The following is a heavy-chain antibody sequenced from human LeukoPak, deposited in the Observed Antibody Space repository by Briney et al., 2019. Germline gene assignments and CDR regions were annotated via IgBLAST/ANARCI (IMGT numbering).Heavy chain of an antibody. CDR2: ISGSGGST. V-gene: IGHV3-23*01. Sequence: GGSLRLSCAASGFTFSSYAMSWVRQAPGKGLEWVSAISGSGGSTYYADSMKGRFTISRDNSKNTLYLQMNSLRAEDTAVYYCAKDDGDMTTVTTFWGQGTLVTVSS. CDR3: AKDDGDMTTVTTF. D-gene: IGHD4-17*01. J-gene: IGHJ4*02. CDR1: GFTFSSYA.